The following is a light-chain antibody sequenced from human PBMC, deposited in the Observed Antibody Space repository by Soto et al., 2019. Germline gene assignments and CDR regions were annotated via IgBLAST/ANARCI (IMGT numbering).Light chain of an antibody. CDR2: DVS. V-gene: IGLV2-11*01. J-gene: IGLJ1*01. Sequence: QSALTQPRSVSGSPGQSVTISCTGTSSDVGGYNFVSWYQQYPGKVPKLMIYDVSKRSSGVPDRFSGSKSGNTASLTISGLQAEDEADYYCCSYADSFYVFGSGTKVTVL. CDR3: CSYADSFYV. CDR1: SSDVGGYNF.